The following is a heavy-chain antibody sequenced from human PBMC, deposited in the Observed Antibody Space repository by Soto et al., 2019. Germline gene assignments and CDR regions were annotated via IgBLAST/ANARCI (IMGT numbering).Heavy chain of an antibody. Sequence: GESLKISCAASGFTFSSYAMSWVRQAPGKGLEWVSAISGSGGSTYYADSVKGRFTISRDNSKNTLYLQMNSLRAEDTAVYYCAKATAYYDFWSGYPFDYWGQGTLVTVSS. J-gene: IGHJ4*02. CDR3: AKATAYYDFWSGYPFDY. CDR2: ISGSGGST. D-gene: IGHD3-3*01. V-gene: IGHV3-23*01. CDR1: GFTFSSYA.